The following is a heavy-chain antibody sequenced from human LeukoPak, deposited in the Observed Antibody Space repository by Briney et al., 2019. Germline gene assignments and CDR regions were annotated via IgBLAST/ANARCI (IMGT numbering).Heavy chain of an antibody. CDR3: AKDRLSNIDFDY. CDR2: ISGSGGST. J-gene: IGHJ4*02. V-gene: IGHV3-23*01. D-gene: IGHD4-4*01. CDR1: GFTFSSYA. Sequence: PGGSLRLSYAASGFTFSSYAMSWVRQAPGKGLEWVSAISGSGGSTYYADSVKGRFTISRDNSKNTLYLQMNSLRAEDTAVYYCAKDRLSNIDFDYWGQGTLVTVSS.